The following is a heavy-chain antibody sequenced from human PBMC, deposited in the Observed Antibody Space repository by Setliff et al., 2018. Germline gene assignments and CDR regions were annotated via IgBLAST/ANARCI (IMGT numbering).Heavy chain of an antibody. V-gene: IGHV5-51*01. CDR2: IYPGDSDT. CDR3: ARPTYYYDSSGYPGNAFDI. D-gene: IGHD3-22*01. J-gene: IGHJ3*02. CDR1: GYSFTSYW. Sequence: GESLTISCKGSGYSFTSYWIGWVRQMPGKGLEWMGIIYPGDSDTRYSPSFQGQVTISADKSISTAYLQRSSLKASDTAMYYCARPTYYYDSSGYPGNAFDIWGQGTMVTVSS.